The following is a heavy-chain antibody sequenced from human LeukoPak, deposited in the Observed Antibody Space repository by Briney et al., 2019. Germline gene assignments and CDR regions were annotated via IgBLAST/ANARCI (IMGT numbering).Heavy chain of an antibody. Sequence: GGSLRLSCAASGFTFSSYWMTWVRQAPGKGLEWVSAISGSGGSTYYADSVKGRFTISRDNSKNTLYLQMNSLRAEDTAVYYCAKDRRGQLAPTDAFDIWGQGTMVTVSS. CDR1: GFTFSSYW. CDR3: AKDRRGQLAPTDAFDI. D-gene: IGHD6-13*01. J-gene: IGHJ3*02. CDR2: ISGSGGST. V-gene: IGHV3-23*01.